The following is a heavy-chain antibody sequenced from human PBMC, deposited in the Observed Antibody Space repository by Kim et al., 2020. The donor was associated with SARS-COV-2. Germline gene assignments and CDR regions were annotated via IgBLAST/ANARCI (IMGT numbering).Heavy chain of an antibody. Sequence: ASVKVSCKASGYTFTSYYMHWVRQAPGQGLEWMGIINHSGGSTSYAQKFQGRVTMTRDTSTSTVYMELSSLRSEDTAVYYCARGNSLVVVTAKVGYFDYWGQGTLVTVSS. CDR3: ARGNSLVVVTAKVGYFDY. CDR1: GYTFTSYY. CDR2: INHSGGST. V-gene: IGHV1-46*01. J-gene: IGHJ4*02. D-gene: IGHD2-21*02.